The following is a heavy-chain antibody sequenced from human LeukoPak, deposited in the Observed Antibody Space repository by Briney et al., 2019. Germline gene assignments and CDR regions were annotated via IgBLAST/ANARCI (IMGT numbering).Heavy chain of an antibody. J-gene: IGHJ4*02. Sequence: ASVKVSCKASGGTFSSYGISWVRQAPGQGLEWMGGIIPIFGTPNYAQKFQGRVTFTADESTSTAYMELSSLRSEDTAVYYCARTYDSSGYPFTPFDYWGQGTLVTVSS. D-gene: IGHD3-22*01. CDR1: GGTFSSYG. CDR3: ARTYDSSGYPFTPFDY. CDR2: IIPIFGTP. V-gene: IGHV1-69*13.